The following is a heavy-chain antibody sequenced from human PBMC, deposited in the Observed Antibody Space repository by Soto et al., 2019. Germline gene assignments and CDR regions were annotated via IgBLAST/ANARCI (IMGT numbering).Heavy chain of an antibody. Sequence: QVQLQESGPGLVKPSETLSLTCTVSGGSISSYYWSWIRQPPGKGLEWIGDISNSGSTNYNPSLKSRVTISVDTSKNQFSLNLSSVTAADTAVYYCATFPTVTSDYWGQGTLVTVSS. J-gene: IGHJ4*02. CDR1: GGSISSYY. CDR2: ISNSGST. V-gene: IGHV4-59*01. CDR3: ATFPTVTSDY. D-gene: IGHD4-17*01.